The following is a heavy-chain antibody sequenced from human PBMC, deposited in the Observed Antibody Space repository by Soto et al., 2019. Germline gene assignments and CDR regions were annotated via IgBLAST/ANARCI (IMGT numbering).Heavy chain of an antibody. CDR1: GFTVSSNY. CDR3: ASEGIAAAGNWFDP. Sequence: EVQLVESGGGLVQPGGSLRLSCAASGFTVSSNYMSWVRQGPGKGLEWVSVIYSDDSTYYADSVKGRFTISRDNSKNTLYLQMNSLRAEDTAVYYCASEGIAAAGNWFDPWGQGTLVTVSS. V-gene: IGHV3-66*01. D-gene: IGHD6-13*01. J-gene: IGHJ5*02. CDR2: IYSDDST.